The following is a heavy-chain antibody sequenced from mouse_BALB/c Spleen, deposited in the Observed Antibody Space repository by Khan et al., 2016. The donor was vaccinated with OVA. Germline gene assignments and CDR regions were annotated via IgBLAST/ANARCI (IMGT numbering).Heavy chain of an antibody. D-gene: IGHD2-2*01. V-gene: IGHV2-3*01. J-gene: IGHJ3*01. CDR3: AIIFYGYDWFAY. CDR1: GFSLTNYG. CDR2: IWGDGST. Sequence: VELVESGPGLVAPSQSLSITCTVSGFSLTNYGVNWVRQPPGKGLEWLGVIWGDGSTNYHSALISRLSISKDNSKSQVFLKLDSLQNDETATYYCAIIFYGYDWFAYWGQGTLVTVSA.